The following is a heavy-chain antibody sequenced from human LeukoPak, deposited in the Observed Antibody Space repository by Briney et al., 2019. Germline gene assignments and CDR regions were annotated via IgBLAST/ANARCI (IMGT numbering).Heavy chain of an antibody. D-gene: IGHD3-22*01. CDR3: ARYAYDSSGYYSFGY. V-gene: IGHV4-59*01. CDR1: GGSISSYY. Sequence: SETLSLTCTVSGGSISSYYWSWIRQPPGKGLEWIGYIYSSGSTNYNPSLKSRVTISVDTSKNQFSLKLSSVTAADTAVYYCARYAYDSSGYYSFGYWGQGTLVTVSS. CDR2: IYSSGST. J-gene: IGHJ4*02.